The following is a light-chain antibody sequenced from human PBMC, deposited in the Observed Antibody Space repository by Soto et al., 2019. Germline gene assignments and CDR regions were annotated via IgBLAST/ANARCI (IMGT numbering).Light chain of an antibody. Sequence: QSVLTQPPSASASLGASVTLTCTLSSGYSNYKVDWYQQRPGKGPRFVMRVGTGGIVGSKGDGIPDRFSVLGSGLNRYLIIKNIQEEDESDDHCGADHGSGSKFVFGGGTTLTVL. CDR1: SGYSNYK. CDR3: GADHGSGSKFV. CDR2: VGTGGIVG. V-gene: IGLV9-49*01. J-gene: IGLJ2*01.